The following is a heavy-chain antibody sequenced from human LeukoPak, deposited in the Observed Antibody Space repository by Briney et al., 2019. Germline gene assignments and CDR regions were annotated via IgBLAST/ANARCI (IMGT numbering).Heavy chain of an antibody. J-gene: IGHJ6*03. CDR3: ARERGYSYGRYNYYYYMDV. Sequence: GGSLRLSCAASGFTFNDYSMNWVRQAPGKGLEWVSYISNAGSTMYYADSVKGRFTISRDNSKNTLYLQMNSLRAEDTAVYYCARERGYSYGRYNYYYYMDVWGKGTTVTVSS. CDR2: ISNAGSTM. D-gene: IGHD5-18*01. CDR1: GFTFNDYS. V-gene: IGHV3-48*01.